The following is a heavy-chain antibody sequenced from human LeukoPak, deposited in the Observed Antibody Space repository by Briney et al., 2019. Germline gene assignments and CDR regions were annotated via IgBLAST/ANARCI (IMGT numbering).Heavy chain of an antibody. J-gene: IGHJ1*01. D-gene: IGHD1-26*01. CDR1: GFTLSNYA. V-gene: IGHV3-23*01. CDR3: ATSIVGFTYDEHFQH. Sequence: GGSLRLSCAASGFTLSNYAMAWVRQDPGKGLEWVAAVSGSGVNTYYADSVKGRFTISRDISKNTLYLQMNSLRAEDTAVYYCATSIVGFTYDEHFQHWGQGTLVTVSS. CDR2: VSGSGVNT.